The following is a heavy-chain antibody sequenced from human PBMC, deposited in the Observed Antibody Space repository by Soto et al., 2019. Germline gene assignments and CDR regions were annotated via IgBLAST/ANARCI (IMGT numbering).Heavy chain of an antibody. V-gene: IGHV3-74*01. J-gene: IGHJ4*02. D-gene: IGHD1-1*01. Sequence: GGSLRLSCAASGFTFSSYWMHWVRQAPGKGLVWVSRINSDGSSTSYADSVKGRFTISRDNAKNTLYLRMNSLRAEDTAVYYCAVEPFESGFVDCWGQGTLVTVS. CDR1: GFTFSSYW. CDR3: AVEPFESGFVDC. CDR2: INSDGSST.